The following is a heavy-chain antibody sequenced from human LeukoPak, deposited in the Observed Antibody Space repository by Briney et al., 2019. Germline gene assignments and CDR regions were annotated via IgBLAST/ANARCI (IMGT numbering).Heavy chain of an antibody. CDR2: IYCGGDT. CDR1: GFTFSSYY. Sequence: PGGSLRLSCAASGFTFSSYYMSWVRQAPGKGLEWVSVIYCGGDTYYLDTVREGLIIPLHIYKNTLYLQMSSLRPDDTAVYYCARERLTTRRAFDIWGQGTMVTVSS. V-gene: IGHV3-53*04. CDR3: ARERLTTRRAFDI. D-gene: IGHD4-11*01. J-gene: IGHJ3*02.